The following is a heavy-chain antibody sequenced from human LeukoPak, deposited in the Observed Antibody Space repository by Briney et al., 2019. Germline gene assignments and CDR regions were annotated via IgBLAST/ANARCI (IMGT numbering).Heavy chain of an antibody. CDR2: IYYSGST. CDR3: ARLLVPAAWGYYFDN. CDR1: GGSISSHY. D-gene: IGHD2-2*01. J-gene: IGHJ4*02. Sequence: SETLSLTCTVSGGSISSHYWSWIRQPPGKGLECIGYIYYSGSTNYNPSLKSRVTISVDTSKTQFSLKLSSVTAADTAVYYCARLLVPAAWGYYFDNWGQGTLVTVSS. V-gene: IGHV4-59*11.